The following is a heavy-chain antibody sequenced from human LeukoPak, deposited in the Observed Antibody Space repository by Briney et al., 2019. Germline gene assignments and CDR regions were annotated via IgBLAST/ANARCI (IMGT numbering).Heavy chain of an antibody. CDR2: INHSGST. Sequence: SETLSLTCTVSGGSISSYYWSWIRQPPGKGLEWIGEINHSGSTNYNPSLKSRVTISVDTSKDQFSLKLSSVTAADTAVYYCARGTTIWFGELPSSFDYWGQGTLVTVSS. V-gene: IGHV4-34*01. J-gene: IGHJ4*02. CDR3: ARGTTIWFGELPSSFDY. CDR1: GGSISSYY. D-gene: IGHD3-10*01.